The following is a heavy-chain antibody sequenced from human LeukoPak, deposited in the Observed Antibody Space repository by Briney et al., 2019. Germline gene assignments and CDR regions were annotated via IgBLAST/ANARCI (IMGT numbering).Heavy chain of an antibody. CDR3: ARHSWGYLRAWFDP. CDR1: GGSISSSSTY. V-gene: IGHV4-39*01. D-gene: IGHD5-12*01. J-gene: IGHJ5*02. CDR2: IYYSGST. Sequence: PSETLSLTCTVSGGSISSSSTYWAWIRQPPGKGLEWIGSIYYSGSTYYNPSLKSRVTISVDTSENHFSLKLSSVTAADTAVYSCARHSWGYLRAWFDPWGQGTLVSVSS.